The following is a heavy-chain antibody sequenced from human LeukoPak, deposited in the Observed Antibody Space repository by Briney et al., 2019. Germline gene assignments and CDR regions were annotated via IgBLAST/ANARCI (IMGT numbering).Heavy chain of an antibody. Sequence: GGSLRLSCAASGFTFSTYWMHWVRQAPGKGLVWVSHINSDESITNYADSVKGRFTISRDNIKNTLYLQMNSLRAEDTAVYYCAKVGSAMRGYFDYWGQGTLVTVSS. CDR3: AKVGSAMRGYFDY. CDR1: GFTFSTYW. D-gene: IGHD2-2*01. CDR2: INSDESIT. V-gene: IGHV3-74*01. J-gene: IGHJ4*02.